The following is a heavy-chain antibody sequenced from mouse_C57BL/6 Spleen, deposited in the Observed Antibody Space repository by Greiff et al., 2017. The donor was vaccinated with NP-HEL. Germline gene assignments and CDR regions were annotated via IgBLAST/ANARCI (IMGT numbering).Heavy chain of an antibody. J-gene: IGHJ2*01. CDR3: ATLGRDY. V-gene: IGHV1-42*01. CDR1: GYSFTGYY. Sequence: VQLKESGPELVKPGASVKISCKASGYSFTGYYMNWVKQSPEKSLEWIGEINPSTGGTTYNQKFKAKATLTVDKASSTAYMQLKSLTSEDSAVYYGATLGRDYWGQGTTLTVSS. D-gene: IGHD4-1*01. CDR2: INPSTGGT.